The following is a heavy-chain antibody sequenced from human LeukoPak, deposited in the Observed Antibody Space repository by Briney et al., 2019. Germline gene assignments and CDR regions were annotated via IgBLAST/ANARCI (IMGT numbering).Heavy chain of an antibody. CDR2: ISGSGGST. V-gene: IGHV3-23*01. Sequence: GGSLRLSCAASGFTFSSYAMSWVRQAPGKGLEWVSAISGSGGSTYYADSVKGRFTISRDNSKKTLYLQMNSLRAEDKAVYYCAKIAAMASYYFDYWGQGTLVTVSS. D-gene: IGHD5-18*01. CDR1: GFTFSSYA. J-gene: IGHJ4*02. CDR3: AKIAAMASYYFDY.